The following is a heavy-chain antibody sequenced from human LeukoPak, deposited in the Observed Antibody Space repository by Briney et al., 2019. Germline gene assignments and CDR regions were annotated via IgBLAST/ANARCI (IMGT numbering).Heavy chain of an antibody. D-gene: IGHD2-2*01. CDR3: VREGGVCSTTSCSRNWFDP. Sequence: PGGSLRLSCAASGFTFSSYSMNWVRQAPGKGLEWVSYISHTGNTIYYAASVRGRFTISRDNAKSSLFLQMNSLRDEDTAVYYCVREGGVCSTTSCSRNWFDPWGQGTLVTVSS. CDR1: GFTFSSYS. V-gene: IGHV3-48*02. CDR2: ISHTGNTI. J-gene: IGHJ5*02.